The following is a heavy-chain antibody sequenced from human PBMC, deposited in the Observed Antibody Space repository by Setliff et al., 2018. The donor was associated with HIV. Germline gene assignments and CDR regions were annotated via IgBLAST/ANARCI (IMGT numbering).Heavy chain of an antibody. Sequence: GASVKVSCKASGYAFNSYTLNWGRQATGRGLEWMGWINPNSDNTAYAQKFQGRLTMTRNTSTGTVYMELSSLRSEDTAVYYCARIGRTPYYYYYMDVWGKGTTVTVSS. CDR2: INPNSDNT. J-gene: IGHJ6*03. CDR1: GYAFNSYT. V-gene: IGHV1-8*01. CDR3: ARIGRTPYYYYYMDV. D-gene: IGHD2-15*01.